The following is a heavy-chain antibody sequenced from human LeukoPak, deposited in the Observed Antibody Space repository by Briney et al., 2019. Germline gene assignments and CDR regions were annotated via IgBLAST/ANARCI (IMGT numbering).Heavy chain of an antibody. J-gene: IGHJ6*02. D-gene: IGHD7-27*01. CDR3: IRIRTGEHQYGMDV. CDR1: GFTFSSYD. CDR2: IDTVGNT. V-gene: IGHV3-13*01. Sequence: GGSLRLSCAASGFTFSSYDMHWVRQATGKGLEWVSAIDTVGNTYYPDSVKGRFTISRENAWNSLYLQMNSLRDGDTAVYYCIRIRTGEHQYGMDVWGQGTTVTVSS.